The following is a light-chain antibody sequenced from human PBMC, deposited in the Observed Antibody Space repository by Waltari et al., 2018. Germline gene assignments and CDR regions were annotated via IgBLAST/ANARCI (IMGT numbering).Light chain of an antibody. J-gene: IGLJ2*01. CDR2: DND. Sequence: QSVLPQPPSVSAAPGQKVTIPCSGSSSNIGNNYVSWYQHLPGRAPKLLIYDNDKRYSGIPDRFSGSKSSTSATLGITGLQTGDEADYYCVAWDNSLSAVLFGGGTKLTVL. CDR1: SSNIGNNY. V-gene: IGLV1-51*01. CDR3: VAWDNSLSAVL.